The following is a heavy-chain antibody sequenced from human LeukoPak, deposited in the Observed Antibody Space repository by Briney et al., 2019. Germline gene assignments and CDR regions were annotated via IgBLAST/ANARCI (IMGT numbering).Heavy chain of an antibody. J-gene: IGHJ4*02. CDR2: IKEDGSEK. V-gene: IGHV3-7*01. CDR1: GFTFSRYW. CDR3: ARDPSSLRDSFDY. Sequence: GGSLRLSCAASGFTFSRYWMNWVRQAPGKGLEWVANIKEDGSEKYYVDSAKDRFTISRDNAKNSLYLQMNSLRAEDTAVYYCARDPSSLRDSFDYWGQGTLVTVSS.